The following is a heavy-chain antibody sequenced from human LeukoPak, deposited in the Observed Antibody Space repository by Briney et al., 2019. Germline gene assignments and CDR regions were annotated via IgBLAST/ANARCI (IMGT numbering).Heavy chain of an antibody. V-gene: IGHV4-39*01. CDR1: GGSISSSSSY. CDR3: ARRGGANWFDP. Sequence: SETLSLTCTVSGGSISSSSSYWGWIRQPPGRGLEWIGNFYYSGRTYYNPSLKSRVTISVDTSKNQFSLKLSSVTAADTAVYYCARRGGANWFDPWGQGTLVTVSS. J-gene: IGHJ5*02. CDR2: FYYSGRT. D-gene: IGHD3-10*01.